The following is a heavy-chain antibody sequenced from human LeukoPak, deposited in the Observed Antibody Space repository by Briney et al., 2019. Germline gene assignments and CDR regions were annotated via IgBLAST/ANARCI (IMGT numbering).Heavy chain of an antibody. Sequence: GESLKIPCRGFCYSFTTSWIGWGRQLPGKGLGWRGIVNPGDSDTRYSPSFQGQAPISADQSISPSSLQWRSLQPSDPAMYYCGSLVGDDDRLTGYAFDIWGQATMLTLSS. CDR3: GSLVGDDDRLTGYAFDI. CDR1: CYSFTTSW. V-gene: IGHV5-51*01. J-gene: IGHJ3*02. D-gene: IGHD3-9*01. CDR2: VNPGDSDT.